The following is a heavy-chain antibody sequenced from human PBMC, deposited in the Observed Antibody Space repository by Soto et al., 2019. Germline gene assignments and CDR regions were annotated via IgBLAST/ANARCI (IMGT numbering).Heavy chain of an antibody. D-gene: IGHD3-16*01. CDR1: GFSLTTRGVG. Sequence: QITLKESGPTLVKPTQTLTLTCTFSGFSLTTRGVGVGWIRQPPGKALECLALIYWDDDKRYSPSLQSRLSITKETSKNQVVLTMTNVDPVDTATYYCAHSPNYYQYDCFDPWGQGTLVSVSS. V-gene: IGHV2-5*02. CDR3: AHSPNYYQYDCFDP. CDR2: IYWDDDK. J-gene: IGHJ5*02.